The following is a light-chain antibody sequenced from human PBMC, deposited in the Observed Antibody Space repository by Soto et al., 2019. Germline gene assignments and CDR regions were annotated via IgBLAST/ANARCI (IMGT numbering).Light chain of an antibody. CDR1: QSISSL. CDR3: LQYYDYRT. V-gene: IGKV1-5*03. Sequence: EIQMTQSPSTLSASVGDRVTITCRASQSISSLLAWFQQKPGKAPEILIYKTSTLESGVPSRFSGSRSGTEFTLTISSLHPDDFATYYCLQYYDYRTFGQGTKVEIK. J-gene: IGKJ1*01. CDR2: KTS.